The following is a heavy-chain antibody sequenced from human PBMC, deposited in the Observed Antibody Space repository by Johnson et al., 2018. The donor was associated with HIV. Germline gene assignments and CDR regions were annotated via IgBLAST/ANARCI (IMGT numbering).Heavy chain of an antibody. D-gene: IGHD5-12*01. CDR1: GFTFTNAW. CDR2: ISYDGSNK. J-gene: IGHJ3*02. Sequence: QVQLVESGGGLVKPGGSLRLSCAASGFTFTNAWMTWVRQAPGKGLEWVAVISYDGSNKYYADSVKGRFTISRDNSKNTLYLQMNSLRAEDMAVYYCARDGVATEAHDAFDIWGQGTMVTVSS. V-gene: IGHV3-30-3*01. CDR3: ARDGVATEAHDAFDI.